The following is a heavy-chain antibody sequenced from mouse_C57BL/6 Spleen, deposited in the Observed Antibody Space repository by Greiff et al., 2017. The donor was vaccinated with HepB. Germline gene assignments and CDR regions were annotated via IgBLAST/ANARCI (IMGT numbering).Heavy chain of an antibody. D-gene: IGHD2-1*01. J-gene: IGHJ4*01. CDR3: ARGGYGNYGNYAMDY. Sequence: QVQLKQPGAELVKPGASVKLSCKASGYTFTSYWMHWVKQRPGQGLEWIGMIHPNSGSTNYNEKFKSKATLTVDKSSSTAYMQLSSLTSEDSAVYYCARGGYGNYGNYAMDYWGQGTSVTVSS. V-gene: IGHV1-64*01. CDR2: IHPNSGST. CDR1: GYTFTSYW.